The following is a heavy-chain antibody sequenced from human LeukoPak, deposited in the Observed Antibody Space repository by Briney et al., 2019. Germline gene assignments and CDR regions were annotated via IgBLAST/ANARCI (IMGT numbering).Heavy chain of an antibody. J-gene: IGHJ6*03. CDR2: IIPIFGTT. Sequence: ASVTVSCKASGYTFTGYYMHWVRQAPGQGLEWMGGIIPIFGTTNYAQKFQGRVTITADESTSTAYMELSSLRSEDTAVYYCARVPRTTVTMRSYYYYMDVWGKGTTVTISS. V-gene: IGHV1-69*13. CDR3: ARVPRTTVTMRSYYYYMDV. D-gene: IGHD4-17*01. CDR1: GYTFTGYY.